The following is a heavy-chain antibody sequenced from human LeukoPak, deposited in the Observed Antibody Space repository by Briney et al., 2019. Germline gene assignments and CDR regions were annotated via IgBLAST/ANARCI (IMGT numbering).Heavy chain of an antibody. CDR2: IYPGDSDT. CDR3: AILNPLGYCSGGSCYSDYMDV. D-gene: IGHD2-15*01. CDR1: GYSFTSYW. J-gene: IGHJ6*03. V-gene: IGHV5-51*01. Sequence: GESLKISCKGSGYSFTSYWIGWVRQVPGKGLEWMGIIYPGDSDTRYSPSFQGQVTISADKSISTAYLQWSSLKASDTAMYYCAILNPLGYCSGGSCYSDYMDVWGKGTTVTVSS.